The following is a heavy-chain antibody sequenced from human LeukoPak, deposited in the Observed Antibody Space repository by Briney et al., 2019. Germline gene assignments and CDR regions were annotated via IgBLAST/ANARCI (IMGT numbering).Heavy chain of an antibody. Sequence: GASVKVSCKASGGTFSSYAISWVRQAPGQGLEWMGGIIPIFGTANYAQKFQGRVTMTEDTSTDTAYMELSSLRSEDTAVYYCATDFPWDTATHWFDPWGQGTLVTVSS. D-gene: IGHD5-18*01. CDR3: ATDFPWDTATHWFDP. CDR2: IIPIFGTA. J-gene: IGHJ5*02. V-gene: IGHV1-69*06. CDR1: GGTFSSYA.